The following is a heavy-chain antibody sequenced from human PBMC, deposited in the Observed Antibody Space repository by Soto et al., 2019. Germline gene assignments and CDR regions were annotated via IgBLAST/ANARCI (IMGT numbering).Heavy chain of an antibody. CDR1: GFSLSNARMG. Sequence: QVTLKESGPVLVKPTETLTLTCTVSGFSLSNARMGVSWIRQPPGKALEWLAHIFSNDEKSYSTSLKSRLTISKDTSKSQVVLTMTNMDPVDTATYYCARIRRKDDNWMYYFDYWGQGTLVTVSS. CDR3: ARIRRKDDNWMYYFDY. J-gene: IGHJ4*02. D-gene: IGHD1-20*01. V-gene: IGHV2-26*01. CDR2: IFSNDEK.